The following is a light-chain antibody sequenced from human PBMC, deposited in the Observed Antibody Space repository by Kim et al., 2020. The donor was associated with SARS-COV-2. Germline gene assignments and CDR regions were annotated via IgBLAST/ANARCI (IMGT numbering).Light chain of an antibody. CDR2: GTS. CDR1: QTGSGNY. V-gene: IGKV3D-20*01. Sequence: TPVESATPAGGASQTGSGNYLAWYQQKPGLAPMLLNYGTSTRATGIPDRFSGSGSGTDFTLTIDRLEPEDFAEYCCHQYASSLFTFGQGTRLEI. J-gene: IGKJ5*01. CDR3: HQYASSLFT.